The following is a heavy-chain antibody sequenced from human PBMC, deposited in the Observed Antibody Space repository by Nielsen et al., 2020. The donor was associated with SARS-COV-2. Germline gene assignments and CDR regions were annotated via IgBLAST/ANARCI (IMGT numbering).Heavy chain of an antibody. J-gene: IGHJ3*02. CDR2: ISGDGGTT. CDR1: GFTFDDYG. Sequence: ESLKISCAASGFTFDDYGMSWVRQGPGKGLEWVSLISGDGGTTYYADSVKGRFTISRDNSKNSLYLQMNSLRTEDTALYYCAKEGLVDTAMGAFDIWGQGTMVTVSS. D-gene: IGHD5-18*01. V-gene: IGHV3-43*02. CDR3: AKEGLVDTAMGAFDI.